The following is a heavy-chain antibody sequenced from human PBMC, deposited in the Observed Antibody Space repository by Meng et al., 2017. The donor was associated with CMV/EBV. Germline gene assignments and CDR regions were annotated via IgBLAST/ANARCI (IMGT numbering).Heavy chain of an antibody. CDR1: GYTFTSYV. V-gene: IGHV1-69*05. CDR2: MIPSYGTA. Sequence: SVKVSCKASGYTFTSYVISWVRQAPGQGLEWVGGMIPSYGTAKYAKKFKGRVTITTDESTNTAHMELSSLRSEDTAVYYCARASVGSSSHPYFDYWGQGTLVTVSS. D-gene: IGHD6-6*01. J-gene: IGHJ4*02. CDR3: ARASVGSSSHPYFDY.